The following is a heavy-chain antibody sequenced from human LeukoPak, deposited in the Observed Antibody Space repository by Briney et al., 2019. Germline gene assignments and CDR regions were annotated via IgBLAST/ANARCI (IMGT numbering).Heavy chain of an antibody. J-gene: IGHJ4*02. CDR3: ARDSAARGPDY. Sequence: NASETLSLTCTVSGGSISSGSYYWSWIRQPAGKGLEWIGRIYTSGSTNYNPSLKSRVTISVDTSKNQFSLKLSSVTAADTAVYYCARDSAARGPDYWGQGTLVTVSS. CDR1: GGSISSGSYY. D-gene: IGHD6-6*01. CDR2: IYTSGST. V-gene: IGHV4-61*02.